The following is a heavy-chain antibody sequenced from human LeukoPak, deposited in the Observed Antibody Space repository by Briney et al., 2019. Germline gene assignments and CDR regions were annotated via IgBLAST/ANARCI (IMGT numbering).Heavy chain of an antibody. J-gene: IGHJ4*02. CDR1: GFTFSSYW. V-gene: IGHV3-7*03. CDR2: IKQDGSEK. CDR3: AQGGGYCSGGSCYYFDY. D-gene: IGHD2-15*01. Sequence: PGGSLRLSCAASGFTFSSYWMSWVRQAPGKGLEWVANIKQDGSEKYVDSVKGRFTISRDNAKNTLYLQMNSLRAEDTAVYYCAQGGGYCSGGSCYYFDYWGQGTLVTVSS.